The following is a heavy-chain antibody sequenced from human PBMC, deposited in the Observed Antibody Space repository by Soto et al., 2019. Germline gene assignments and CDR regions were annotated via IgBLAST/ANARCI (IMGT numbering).Heavy chain of an antibody. D-gene: IGHD3-3*01. Sequence: QVQLVESGGGVVQPGRSLRLSCAASGFTFSSYGMHWVRQAPGKGLEWVAVISYDGSNKYYADSVKGRFTISRDNSKNTLYLPMNSLRAEDTAVYYCAKDVLRFLEWLAFYAMDVWGQGTTVTVSS. J-gene: IGHJ6*02. CDR3: AKDVLRFLEWLAFYAMDV. V-gene: IGHV3-30*18. CDR1: GFTFSSYG. CDR2: ISYDGSNK.